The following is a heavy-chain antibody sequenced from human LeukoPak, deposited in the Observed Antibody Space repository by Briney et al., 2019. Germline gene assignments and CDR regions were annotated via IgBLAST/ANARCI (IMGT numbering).Heavy chain of an antibody. CDR1: GGSISSGGYY. D-gene: IGHD3-3*01. Sequence: SETLSLTCTVSGGSISSGGYYWSWIRQHPGKGLEWIGYIYYSGSTYYNPSLKSRVTISVDTSKNQFSLKLSSLTAADTAVYYCASAGAVVNYDFWSGSENWGQGTLVTVSS. J-gene: IGHJ4*02. V-gene: IGHV4-31*03. CDR3: ASAGAVVNYDFWSGSEN. CDR2: IYYSGST.